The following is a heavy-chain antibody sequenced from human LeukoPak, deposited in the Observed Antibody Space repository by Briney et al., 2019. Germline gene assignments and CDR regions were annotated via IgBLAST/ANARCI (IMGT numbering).Heavy chain of an antibody. D-gene: IGHD5-18*01. V-gene: IGHV4-39*07. CDR3: ARDWGIQQWPPSYFDY. Sequence: SETLSLTCTVSGGSISSSSYYWGWIRQPPGKGLEWIGSLYYSGSTYYNPSLKSRVTLSVDTSKNQFSLKLSSVTAADTAMYYCARDWGIQQWPPSYFDYWGQGTLVTVSS. CDR2: LYYSGST. CDR1: GGSISSSSYY. J-gene: IGHJ4*02.